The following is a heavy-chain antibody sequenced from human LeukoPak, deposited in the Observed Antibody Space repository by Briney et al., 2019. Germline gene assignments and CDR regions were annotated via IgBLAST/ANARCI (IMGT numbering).Heavy chain of an antibody. Sequence: PSETLSLTCTVSGGSISSYYWSWIRQPPGKGLEWIGYIYYSGSTNYNPSLKSRVTISVDTSRNQFSLKLSSVTAADTAVYYCARAGGYGSGSYYYFDYWGQGTLVTVSS. CDR1: GGSISSYY. CDR3: ARAGGYGSGSYYYFDY. CDR2: IYYSGST. J-gene: IGHJ4*02. V-gene: IGHV4-59*01. D-gene: IGHD3-10*01.